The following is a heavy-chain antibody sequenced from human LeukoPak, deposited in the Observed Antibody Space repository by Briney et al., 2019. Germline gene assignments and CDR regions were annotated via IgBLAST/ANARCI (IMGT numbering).Heavy chain of an antibody. Sequence: PSETLSLTCAVSGGSISRYYWTWIRQPPGKALEWIGYISYSGSTNYNPSLKSRVTVSVDTSKNQFSLKLSSVTAADTAIYYCAKNGDRGAYCTGGTCYPYFYYYMDVWGKGTTVTI. CDR2: ISYSGST. CDR3: AKNGDRGAYCTGGTCYPYFYYYMDV. D-gene: IGHD2-15*01. CDR1: GGSISRYY. V-gene: IGHV4-59*01. J-gene: IGHJ6*03.